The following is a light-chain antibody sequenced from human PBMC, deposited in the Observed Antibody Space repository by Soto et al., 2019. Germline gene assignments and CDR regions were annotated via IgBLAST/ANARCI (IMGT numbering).Light chain of an antibody. CDR3: QQYHTYWWT. CDR1: QALSNY. Sequence: DIQLTQSPSVLSASVGDTVTITCRASQALSNYLAWYQQKPGKAPHLVIIATSTLQEGVPSRFSGSGSETEFTLTINSLQPDDSATYYCQQYHTYWWTFGQGTKVDIK. CDR2: ATS. V-gene: IGKV1-9*01. J-gene: IGKJ1*01.